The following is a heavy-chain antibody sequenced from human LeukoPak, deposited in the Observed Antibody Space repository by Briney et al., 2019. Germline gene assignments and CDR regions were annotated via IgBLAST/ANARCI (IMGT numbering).Heavy chain of an antibody. CDR2: IKQDGSDK. V-gene: IGHV3-7*01. CDR1: GFTFTKYW. CDR3: ARDGRGVDSRYNYFDQ. Sequence: GGSLRLSCIASGFTFTKYWMAWVRQAPGKGLEWVANIKQDGSDKFYVESVKGRFTISRDNAQNSLFLQLNSLRAEDTAVYYCARDGRGVDSRYNYFDQWGQGTLVTVSS. D-gene: IGHD5-18*01. J-gene: IGHJ4*02.